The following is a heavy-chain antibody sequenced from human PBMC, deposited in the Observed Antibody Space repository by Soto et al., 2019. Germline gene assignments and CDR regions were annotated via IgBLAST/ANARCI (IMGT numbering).Heavy chain of an antibody. V-gene: IGHV3-23*01. J-gene: IGHJ3*02. CDR1: GFTFSKYT. Sequence: GGSLRLSCVVSGFTFSKYTMSWVRQAPGKGLEWVSGISPSGGATYYADSAKGRFTISRDKSKNTVYLQMNSLRAEDTALYYCAKDYRPGIGDAFDIWCQGTMVTVSS. CDR2: ISPSGGAT. CDR3: AKDYRPGIGDAFDI. D-gene: IGHD1-1*01.